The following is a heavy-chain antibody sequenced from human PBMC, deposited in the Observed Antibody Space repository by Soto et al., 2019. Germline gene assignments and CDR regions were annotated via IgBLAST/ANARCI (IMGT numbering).Heavy chain of an antibody. CDR1: GFTFSDHA. Sequence: EVQLLESGGGLVQPGGSLRLSCTASGFTFSDHAMTWVRQAPGKGLEWLSGISGGGSGAYYADSVKGRFTVSRANSNNTLFLQMDSLRVEDTAVYYCAIDLWWYTHWGPGTLVTVSS. V-gene: IGHV3-23*01. CDR3: AIDLWWYTH. D-gene: IGHD2-15*01. CDR2: ISGGGSGA. J-gene: IGHJ4*02.